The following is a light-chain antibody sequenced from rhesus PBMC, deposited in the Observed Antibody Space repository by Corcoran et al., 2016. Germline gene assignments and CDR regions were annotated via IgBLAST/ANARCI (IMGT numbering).Light chain of an antibody. J-gene: IGKJ4*01. CDR3: QQYENFPPT. Sequence: DIQMTQSPSSLSASVGDRVTFTCRASQAIKNYFSGYHTKPGKAPKLLIFYTSSLEPGVPSRVSGSRSGTDYTLTISSLQPEDFATYYCQQYENFPPTFGDGTKVDLK. CDR2: YTS. CDR1: QAIKNY. V-gene: IGKV1-66*01.